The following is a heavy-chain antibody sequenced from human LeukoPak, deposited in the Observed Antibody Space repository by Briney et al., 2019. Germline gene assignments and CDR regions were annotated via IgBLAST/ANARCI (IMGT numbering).Heavy chain of an antibody. V-gene: IGHV4-39*01. CDR1: GGSISSSSYY. D-gene: IGHD4-17*01. Sequence: PSETLSLTCTVSGGSISSSSYYWGWLRQPPGKGLEWIGSIYYSGSTYYNPSLKSRVTISVDTSKNQFSLKLSSVTAADTAVYYCARQGETTAGYWGQGTLVTVSS. CDR2: IYYSGST. J-gene: IGHJ4*02. CDR3: ARQGETTAGY.